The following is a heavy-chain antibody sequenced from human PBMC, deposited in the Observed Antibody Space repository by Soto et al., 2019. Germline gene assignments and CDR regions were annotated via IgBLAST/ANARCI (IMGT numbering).Heavy chain of an antibody. CDR1: GFTFSVSA. J-gene: IGHJ6*02. Sequence: EVQLVQSGGGRVQPGGSLKLSCEASGFTFSVSAIHWVRLASGKGLEWVGRIRTRKNRYVTTYAASVKGRFSLSRDDSKNTAYLQMNSLKTEDTAVYYCARLESSLDVWGQGNTVIVS. CDR3: ARLESSLDV. CDR2: IRTRKNRYVT. V-gene: IGHV3-73*02.